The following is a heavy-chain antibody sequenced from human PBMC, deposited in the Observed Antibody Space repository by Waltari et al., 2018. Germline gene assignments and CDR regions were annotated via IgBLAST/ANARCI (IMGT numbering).Heavy chain of an antibody. J-gene: IGHJ3*01. CDR3: GHRRLEQAFDV. CDR1: GLSISSSGVS. V-gene: IGHV2-5*02. Sequence: QITLEESGPTLVKTTQTLTLTYTLSGLSISSSGVSVGWIRQPPGKTLEWLALIYWDDDARYSPSLRSRLTITKDNSKNQMVLTMTDVRPDDTATYYCGHRRLEQAFDVWGHGTMVTVSS. D-gene: IGHD1-1*01. CDR2: IYWDDDA.